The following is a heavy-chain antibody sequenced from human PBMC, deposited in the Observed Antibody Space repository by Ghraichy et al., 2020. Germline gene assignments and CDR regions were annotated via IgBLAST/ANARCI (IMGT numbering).Heavy chain of an antibody. D-gene: IGHD1-26*01. CDR1: GGTFSSYA. Sequence: SVKVSCKASGGTFSSYAISWVRQAPGQGLEWMGGIIPIFGTANYAQKFQGRVTITADESTSTAYMELSSLRSEDTAVYYCARVPVGAGRFGEFDYWGQGTLVTVSS. J-gene: IGHJ4*02. CDR2: IIPIFGTA. CDR3: ARVPVGAGRFGEFDY. V-gene: IGHV1-69*13.